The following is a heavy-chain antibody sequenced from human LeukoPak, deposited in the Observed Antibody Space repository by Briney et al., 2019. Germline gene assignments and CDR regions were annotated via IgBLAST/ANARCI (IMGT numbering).Heavy chain of an antibody. CDR1: GFTFDDYA. V-gene: IGHV3-9*01. CDR3: AKASSFFYDSSGPLN. Sequence: GRSLRLSCAASGFTFDDYAMHWVRQAPGKGLEWVSGINWNSGSIGYVDSVKGRFTISRDNAKNSLYLQMNSLRAEDTALYDCAKASSFFYDSSGPLNWGQGTLVTVSS. D-gene: IGHD3-22*01. CDR2: INWNSGSI. J-gene: IGHJ4*02.